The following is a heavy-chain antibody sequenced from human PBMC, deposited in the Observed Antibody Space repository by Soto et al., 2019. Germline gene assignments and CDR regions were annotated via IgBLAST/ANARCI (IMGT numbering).Heavy chain of an antibody. CDR2: ISGSGGST. V-gene: IGHV3-23*01. CDR3: AKDRNYYDSSGYYYYFDY. CDR1: GFTFSSYA. J-gene: IGHJ4*02. D-gene: IGHD3-22*01. Sequence: GGSLRLSCAASGFTFSSYAMSWVRQAPGKGLEWVSAISGSGGSTYYADSVKGRFTISRDNSKNTLYLQMNSLRAEDTAVYYCAKDRNYYDSSGYYYYFDYWGQGTLVTVSS.